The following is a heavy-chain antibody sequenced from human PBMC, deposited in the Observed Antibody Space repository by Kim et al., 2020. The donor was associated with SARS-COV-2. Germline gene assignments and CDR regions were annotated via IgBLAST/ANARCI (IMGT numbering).Heavy chain of an antibody. J-gene: IGHJ4*02. D-gene: IGHD4-4*01. CDR3: VKVLPTVTTLMAAGY. Sequence: DSVKGRFTISRDNSKNTLYLQMSSLRAEDTAVYYCVKVLPTVTTLMAAGYWGQGTLVTVSS. V-gene: IGHV3-64D*06.